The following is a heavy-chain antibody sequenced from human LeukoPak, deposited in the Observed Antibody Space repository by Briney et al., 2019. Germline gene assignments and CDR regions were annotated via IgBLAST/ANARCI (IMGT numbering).Heavy chain of an antibody. CDR3: AKDINDYTSSWLTY. J-gene: IGHJ4*02. CDR1: GFTFSTFA. CDR2: ISGSGGST. Sequence: LPGGSLRLSCAASGFTFSTFAMNWVRQAPGKGLEWVSAISGSGGSTYYADSVKGRFTISRDNSKNTLYLQMNSLRAEDTAVYFCAKDINDYTSSWLTYWDQGTLVTVSS. V-gene: IGHV3-23*01. D-gene: IGHD6-13*01.